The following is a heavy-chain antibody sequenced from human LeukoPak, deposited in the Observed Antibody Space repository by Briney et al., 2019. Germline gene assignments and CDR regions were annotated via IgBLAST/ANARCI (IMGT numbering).Heavy chain of an antibody. CDR3: AKNYESGRGVPYGMDV. D-gene: IGHD3-10*01. CDR2: TTSSGSTI. J-gene: IGHJ6*02. Sequence: PGGSLRLSCAASGFTFSSYEMNWVRQAPGKGLEWFSYTTSSGSTIYYADSVKGRFTIYRDNSKNTLYLQMSSLRGEDTAVYYCAKNYESGRGVPYGMDVWGQGTTVTVSS. CDR1: GFTFSSYE. V-gene: IGHV3-48*03.